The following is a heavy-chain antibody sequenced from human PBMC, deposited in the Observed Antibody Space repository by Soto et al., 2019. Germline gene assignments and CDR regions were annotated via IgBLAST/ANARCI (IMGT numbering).Heavy chain of an antibody. CDR2: ISWNSGSI. D-gene: IGHD6-6*01. Sequence: GGSLRLSCAASGFTFDDYAMHWVRQAPGKGLEWVSGISWNSGSIGYADSVKGRFTISRDNAKNSLYLQMNSLRAEDTALYYCAKDMLSNSSAFDIWGQGTMVTVSS. CDR1: GFTFDDYA. V-gene: IGHV3-9*01. CDR3: AKDMLSNSSAFDI. J-gene: IGHJ3*02.